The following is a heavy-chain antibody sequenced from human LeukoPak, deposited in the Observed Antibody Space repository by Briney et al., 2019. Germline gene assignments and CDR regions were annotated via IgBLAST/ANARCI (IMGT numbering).Heavy chain of an antibody. D-gene: IGHD3-9*01. CDR3: ARSPDSDRHDY. Sequence: SETLSLTCSVSGASISSRTYYWAWIRQPPGKGLEWIGSIYYTGTAYYSPSLKSRVTISGDTSKNQFSLKVTSVTAADTAVYYCARSPDSDRHDYWGQGTLVTVSS. CDR1: GASISSRTYY. J-gene: IGHJ4*02. V-gene: IGHV4-39*07. CDR2: IYYTGTA.